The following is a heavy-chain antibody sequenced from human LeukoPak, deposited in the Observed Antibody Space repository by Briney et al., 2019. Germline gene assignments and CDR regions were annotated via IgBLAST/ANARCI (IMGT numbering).Heavy chain of an antibody. CDR3: AKDGYCSSTSCHNLPMDV. D-gene: IGHD2-2*02. CDR2: ISGSGGST. CDR1: GFTFSIYA. J-gene: IGHJ6*02. Sequence: GGSLRLSCAASGFTFSIYAMSWVRQAPGKGLEWVSAISGSGGSTYYADSVKGRFTISRDNSKNTLYLQMNSLRAEDTAVYYCAKDGYCSSTSCHNLPMDVWGQGTTVTVSS. V-gene: IGHV3-23*01.